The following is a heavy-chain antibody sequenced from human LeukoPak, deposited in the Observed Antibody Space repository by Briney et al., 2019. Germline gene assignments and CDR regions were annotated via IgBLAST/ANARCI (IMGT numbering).Heavy chain of an antibody. D-gene: IGHD5-12*01. CDR1: GGSISSYY. CDR2: IYYSGST. Sequence: SETLSVTCTVSGGSISSYYWSWLRQPPGKGLEWRGHIYYSGSTDHTPSTKSRVTISVDTTKNQFSLKRSSVTAADTAMYYCARGAYGGWLRPFDYWGQGNLVTVSS. J-gene: IGHJ4*02. V-gene: IGHV4-59*01. CDR3: ARGAYGGWLRPFDY.